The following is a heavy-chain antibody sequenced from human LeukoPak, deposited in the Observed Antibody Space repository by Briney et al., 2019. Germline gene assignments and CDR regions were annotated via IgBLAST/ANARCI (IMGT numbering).Heavy chain of an antibody. D-gene: IGHD6-13*01. CDR1: GLTFSSYS. Sequence: GGSLRLSCAASGLTFSSYSMNWVRQAPGKGLEWVSSISSSSSYIYYADSVKGRFTISRDNAKNSLYLQMNSLRAEDTAVYYCARAGGSSSWYYFDYWGQGTLVTVSS. CDR2: ISSSSSYI. CDR3: ARAGGSSSWYYFDY. V-gene: IGHV3-21*01. J-gene: IGHJ4*02.